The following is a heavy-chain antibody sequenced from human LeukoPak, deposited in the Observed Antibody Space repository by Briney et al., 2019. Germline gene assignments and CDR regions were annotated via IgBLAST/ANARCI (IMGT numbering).Heavy chain of an antibody. CDR1: GFTFSSYG. V-gene: IGHV3-30*02. CDR3: ARDALWFDESAAYDY. J-gene: IGHJ4*02. CDR2: IRYDGSNK. Sequence: GGSLRLSCAASGFTFSSYGMHWVRQAPGKGLEWVAFIRYDGSNKYYADSVKGRFTISRDNSKNTLYLHVNSLRAEDTAVYYCARDALWFDESAAYDYWGQGTLVTVSS. D-gene: IGHD3-10*01.